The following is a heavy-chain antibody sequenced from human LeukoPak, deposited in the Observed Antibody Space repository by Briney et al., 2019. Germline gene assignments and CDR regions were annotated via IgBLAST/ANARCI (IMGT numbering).Heavy chain of an antibody. CDR3: ARVAAATGDYEPLYYYGMDV. CDR2: INPNSGGT. D-gene: IGHD4-17*01. J-gene: IGHJ6*02. V-gene: IGHV1-2*02. Sequence: ASVKVSCKASGYTFTGYYMHWVRQAPGQGLEWMGWINPNSGGTNYAQKFQGRVTMTTDTSTSTAYMELRSLRSDDTAVYYCARVAAATGDYEPLYYYGMDVWGQGTTVTVSS. CDR1: GYTFTGYY.